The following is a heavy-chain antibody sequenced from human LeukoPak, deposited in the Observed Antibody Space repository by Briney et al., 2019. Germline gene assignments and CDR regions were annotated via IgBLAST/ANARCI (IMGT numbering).Heavy chain of an antibody. CDR3: APGTYSYGYLFDY. CDR1: GFAFSDYY. J-gene: IGHJ4*02. Sequence: GGSLRLSCAASGFAFSDYYMSWIRQAPGTGQEWVSYISSSSSYTNYADSVKGRFTISRDNAKNSLYLQMNSLRAEDTAVYYCAPGTYSYGYLFDYWGQGTLVTVSS. V-gene: IGHV3-11*06. CDR2: ISSSSSYT. D-gene: IGHD5-18*01.